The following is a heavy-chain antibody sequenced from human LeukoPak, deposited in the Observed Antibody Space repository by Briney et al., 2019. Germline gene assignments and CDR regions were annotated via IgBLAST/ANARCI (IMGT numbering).Heavy chain of an antibody. CDR2: VSGSGGST. Sequence: GGSLRLSCAASGFTFSSYAMSWVRQAPGKGLEWVSAVSGSGGSTFYADSVKGRFTISRDNSKSTLYLQMNSLRAEDTTVYFCAKALTTVITFDYFDYWGQGTLVTVSS. V-gene: IGHV3-23*01. CDR3: AKALTTVITFDYFDY. CDR1: GFTFSSYA. J-gene: IGHJ4*02. D-gene: IGHD4-11*01.